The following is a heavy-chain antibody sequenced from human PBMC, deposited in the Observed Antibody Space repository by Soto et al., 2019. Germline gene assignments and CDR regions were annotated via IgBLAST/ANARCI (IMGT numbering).Heavy chain of an antibody. Sequence: GALRPSWAASGPSISDHHKSLIRQAPGKGLEWVSYSSNSGTFTKYADSVKGRFSISRDNAKDSLYLEINSLRGEDTAIYYCVRSGDNYNVLDYWGQGTPVTVSS. CDR2: SSNSGTFT. D-gene: IGHD3-10*02. CDR3: VRSGDNYNVLDY. CDR1: GPSISDHH. J-gene: IGHJ4*02. V-gene: IGHV3-11*03.